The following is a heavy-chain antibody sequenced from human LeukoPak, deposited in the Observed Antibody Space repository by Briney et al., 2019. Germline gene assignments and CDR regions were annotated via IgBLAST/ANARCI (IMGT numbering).Heavy chain of an antibody. Sequence: PGGSLRLSCAASEFTFSNYWMTWVRQAPGKGLEWVANIKEDGSDKYYVDSVKGRFTIPRDNAKNSLYLQMNNLRAEDTAVYYCARDVGYFRFDYWGQGTLVTVSS. CDR3: ARDVGYFRFDY. J-gene: IGHJ4*02. CDR2: IKEDGSDK. CDR1: EFTFSNYW. V-gene: IGHV3-7*01. D-gene: IGHD5-18*01.